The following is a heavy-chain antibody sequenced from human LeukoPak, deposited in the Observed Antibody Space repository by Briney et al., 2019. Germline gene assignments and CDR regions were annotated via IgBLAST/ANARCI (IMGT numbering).Heavy chain of an antibody. CDR3: ARRTGAAPGELFLH. D-gene: IGHD7-27*01. Sequence: TGGSLRLSCAASGFTFSNYAMSWVRQAPGKGLEWVSVISGSGGSTYYADSVKGRFTISRDNPKNTLYLQMNSLTAEDTAIYYCARRTGAAPGELFLHWGQGTLVTVSS. J-gene: IGHJ1*01. CDR2: ISGSGGST. CDR1: GFTFSNYA. V-gene: IGHV3-23*01.